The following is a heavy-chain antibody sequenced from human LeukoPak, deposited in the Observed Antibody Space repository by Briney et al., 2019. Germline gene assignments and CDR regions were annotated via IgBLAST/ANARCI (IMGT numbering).Heavy chain of an antibody. CDR2: IYSGGST. D-gene: IGHD2-15*01. J-gene: IGHJ4*02. Sequence: GGSLRLSCAASGFTVSSNYMSWVRQAPGKGLEWVSVIYSGGSTYYADSVKGRFTISRDNSKNTMYLQMNSLRAEDTAVYYCARVKEGFSDYWGQGTLVTVSS. CDR1: GFTVSSNY. V-gene: IGHV3-53*01. CDR3: ARVKEGFSDY.